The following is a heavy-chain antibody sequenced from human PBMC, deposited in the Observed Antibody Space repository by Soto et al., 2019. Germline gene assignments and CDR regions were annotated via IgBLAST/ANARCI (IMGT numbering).Heavy chain of an antibody. D-gene: IGHD6-13*01. V-gene: IGHV4-34*01. Sequence: QVQLQQWGAGLLKPSETLSLTCAVCGGSFSGYYWSWIRQPPGKGLEWIGEINHSGSTNYNPSLKSRVTISVDTSKNQFSLKLSSVTAADTAVYYCARDRRRSSRTYYYYYYGMDVWGQGTTVTVSS. CDR1: GGSFSGYY. CDR2: INHSGST. CDR3: ARDRRRSSRTYYYYYYGMDV. J-gene: IGHJ6*02.